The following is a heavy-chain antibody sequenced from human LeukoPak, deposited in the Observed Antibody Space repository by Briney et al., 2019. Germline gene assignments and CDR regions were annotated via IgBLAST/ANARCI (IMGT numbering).Heavy chain of an antibody. CDR1: GYTLTELS. CDR3: ATGLTYSSGWYGPFDY. J-gene: IGHJ4*02. Sequence: ASVKVSCKVSGYTLTELSMHWVRQAPGKGLEWMGGFDPEDGETIYAQKFQGRVTMTEDTSTDTAYMELSSLRSEDTAVYYWATGLTYSSGWYGPFDYWGQVTLVTVSS. CDR2: FDPEDGET. V-gene: IGHV1-24*01. D-gene: IGHD6-19*01.